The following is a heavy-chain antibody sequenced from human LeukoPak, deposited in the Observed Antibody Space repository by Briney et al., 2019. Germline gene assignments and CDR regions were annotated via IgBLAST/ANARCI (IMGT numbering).Heavy chain of an antibody. V-gene: IGHV3-74*01. CDR3: ARVSVGDRWNDAFDI. CDR1: GFTVRSYW. Sequence: PGGSLRLSCAASGFTVRSYWMHWVRQAPGKGLVWVSRINGDGSSTFYADSVKGRFAISRDNAKNTLYLQVNSLRAEDTAVYYCARVSVGDRWNDAFDIWGQGTMVTVSS. D-gene: IGHD2-21*01. J-gene: IGHJ3*02. CDR2: INGDGSST.